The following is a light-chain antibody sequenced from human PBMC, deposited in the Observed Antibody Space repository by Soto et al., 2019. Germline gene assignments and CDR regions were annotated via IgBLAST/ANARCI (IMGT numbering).Light chain of an antibody. CDR3: QQYNNWPRS. V-gene: IGKV3-15*01. Sequence: EIVMTQSPATLSLSPGQRATLSCWASQSVSSNLAWYQQILGQAPRLLISGASTRATGIPARFTGSGSGTEFTLTISSLQSEDFAVYYCQQYNNWPRSFGQGTKVDIK. CDR2: GAS. J-gene: IGKJ2*01. CDR1: QSVSSN.